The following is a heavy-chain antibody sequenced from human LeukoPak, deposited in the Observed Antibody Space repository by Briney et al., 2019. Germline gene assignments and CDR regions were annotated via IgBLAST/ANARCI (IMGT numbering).Heavy chain of an antibody. V-gene: IGHV5-51*01. CDR1: GYSFTRYW. Sequence: GESLKISCKGSGYSFTRYWIGWVRQMPGKGLEWMGIIYPGVSDTRYSPSFQGQVTISADKSISTVYLQWSSLKASDTAMYYCARGDYYDSSGYYYYWGQGTLVTVSS. CDR3: ARGDYYDSSGYYYY. CDR2: IYPGVSDT. J-gene: IGHJ4*02. D-gene: IGHD3-22*01.